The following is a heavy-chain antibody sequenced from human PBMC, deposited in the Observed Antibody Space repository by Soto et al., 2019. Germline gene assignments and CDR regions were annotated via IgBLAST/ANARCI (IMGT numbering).Heavy chain of an antibody. CDR1: GFTFSSHA. CDR3: ENLDSDYGSNFDY. J-gene: IGHJ4*02. CDR2: ISDSGGST. V-gene: IGHV3-23*01. Sequence: XESLSLSCVDSGFTFSSHAMTWVRQAPGKGLEWVSAISDSGGSTYYADSVKGRFTISRDNSKNTLYLQMNSLRAEDTAIYYCENLDSDYGSNFDYWGQGALVTVSS. D-gene: IGHD4-17*01.